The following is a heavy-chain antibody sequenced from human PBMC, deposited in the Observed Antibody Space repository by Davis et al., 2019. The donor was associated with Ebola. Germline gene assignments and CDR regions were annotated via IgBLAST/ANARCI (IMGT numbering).Heavy chain of an antibody. CDR3: AKAMPGGLLGPWDY. D-gene: IGHD1-26*01. CDR2: ISWNSGSI. CDR1: GFTFDAYA. J-gene: IGHJ4*02. V-gene: IGHV3-9*01. Sequence: GGSLRLSCAASGFTFDAYAMHWVRQAPGKGLEWVSGISWNSGSIGYADSVKGRFTISRDNAKNSLYLQMNSLRAEDTALYYCAKAMPGGLLGPWDYWGQGTLVTVSS.